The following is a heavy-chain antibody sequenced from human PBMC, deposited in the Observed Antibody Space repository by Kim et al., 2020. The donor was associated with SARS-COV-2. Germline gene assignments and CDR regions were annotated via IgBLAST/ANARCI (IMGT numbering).Heavy chain of an antibody. CDR3: AGEAMLTASGNAFDV. CDR2: IRQDGNDK. CDR1: AFTFSSHW. D-gene: IGHD2-21*02. Sequence: GGSLRLSCEASAFTFSSHWMHWVRQAPGKGLEWVATIRQDGNDKYHVDSVKGRFTISRDNAKNSLYLQMDSLRVDDTAVYYCAGEAMLTASGNAFDVWGQGTLVTVSS. J-gene: IGHJ3*01. V-gene: IGHV3-7*01.